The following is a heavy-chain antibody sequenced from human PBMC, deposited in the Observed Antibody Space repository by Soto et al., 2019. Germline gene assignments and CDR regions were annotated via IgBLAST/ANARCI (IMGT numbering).Heavy chain of an antibody. V-gene: IGHV1-3*01. J-gene: IGHJ6*02. CDR3: ARDHSNYYGSGKAYYYYYGMDV. D-gene: IGHD3-10*01. Sequence: ASVKVSCKASGYTFTSYAMHWVRQAPGQRLEWMGWINAGNGNTKYSQKLQGRVTITRDTSASTAYMELSSLRSEDTAVYYCARDHSNYYGSGKAYYYYYGMDVWGQGTTVTVSS. CDR2: INAGNGNT. CDR1: GYTFTSYA.